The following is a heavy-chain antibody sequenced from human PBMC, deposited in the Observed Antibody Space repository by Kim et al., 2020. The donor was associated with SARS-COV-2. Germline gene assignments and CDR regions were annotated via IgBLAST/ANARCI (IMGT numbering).Heavy chain of an antibody. CDR1: GFTFSSYG. Sequence: GGSLRLSCAASGFTFSSYGMHWVRQAPGKGLEWVAVISYDGSNKYYADSVKGRFNISRNNSKNTLYLQMKSLRAEDTAVYYCARRYCRLGSGNGYWFDPWGQGTLVTVSS. V-gene: IGHV3-33*05. J-gene: IGHJ5*02. D-gene: IGHD2-15*01. CDR3: ARRYCRLGSGNGYWFDP. CDR2: ISYDGSNK.